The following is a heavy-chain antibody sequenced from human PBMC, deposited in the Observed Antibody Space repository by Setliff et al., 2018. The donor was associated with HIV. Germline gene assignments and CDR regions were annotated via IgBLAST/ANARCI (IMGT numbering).Heavy chain of an antibody. CDR1: GDSITTGVYY. CDR2: IYASDNSGST. Sequence: LSLTCTVSGDSITTGVYYWSWIRQPAGQGLEWIGHIYASDNSGSTSYNPSLNSRVTISLDTSKNQFSLRLTSVAATDTAVYYCARDSPGDSPYPYDYGDYDYYYYYMDVWGKGTTVTVSS. CDR3: ARDSPGDSPYPYDYGDYDYYYYYMDV. J-gene: IGHJ6*03. V-gene: IGHV4-61*09. D-gene: IGHD4-17*01.